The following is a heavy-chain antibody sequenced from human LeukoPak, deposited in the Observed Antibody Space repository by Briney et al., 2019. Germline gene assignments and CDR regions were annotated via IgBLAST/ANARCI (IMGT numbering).Heavy chain of an antibody. CDR3: ARGGSVSAYFFDY. V-gene: IGHV3-23*01. D-gene: IGHD3-10*01. CDR1: GFIFSNYA. Sequence: GGSLRLSCAASGFIFSNYAMTWARLTPGKGLEWVSAISGSGGTTYYADSVKGRFTISRDSSTNTLYLQLSSLRAEDTAIYYCARGGSVSAYFFDYWGQGTLVTVSS. CDR2: ISGSGGTT. J-gene: IGHJ4*02.